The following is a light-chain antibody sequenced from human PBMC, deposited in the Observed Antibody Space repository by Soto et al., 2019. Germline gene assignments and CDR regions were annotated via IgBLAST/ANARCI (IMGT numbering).Light chain of an antibody. CDR3: CSYAAGSNFAVV. V-gene: IGLV2-23*02. CDR1: SSDVGGYNL. Sequence: QSVLTQPASVSGSPGQSITISCTGTSSDVGGYNLVSWYQQHPGKAPNLVIYEDTKRPSGVSNRFSGSKSGNTASLTISGLQAEDESDYYCCSYAAGSNFAVVFGGGTKLTVL. CDR2: EDT. J-gene: IGLJ2*01.